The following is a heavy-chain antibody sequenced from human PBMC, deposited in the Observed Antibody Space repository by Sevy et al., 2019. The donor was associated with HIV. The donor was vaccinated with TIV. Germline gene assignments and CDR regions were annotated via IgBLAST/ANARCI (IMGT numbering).Heavy chain of an antibody. CDR1: GFTVSNNY. CDR2: IYSGGTT. V-gene: IGHV3-53*01. Sequence: GGSLRLSCAASGFTVSNNYMNWVRQAPGKGLEWVSLIYSGGTTHYADSVKGRFTISRDHSKNTLYLQMNSLRAEDTAVYYCARRYFDLWGRGTLVTVSS. J-gene: IGHJ2*01. CDR3: ARRYFDL.